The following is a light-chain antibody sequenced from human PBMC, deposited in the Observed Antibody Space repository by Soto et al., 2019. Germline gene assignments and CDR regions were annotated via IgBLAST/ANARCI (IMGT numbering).Light chain of an antibody. CDR1: QDINRW. J-gene: IGKJ1*01. CDR2: NAD. CDR3: QQFSLYWA. Sequence: DIQMTQSPSTLSGSVGDRVTITCRASQDINRWLAWYQQKPGKAPKILIYNADTLESGVPSRFSGSGYGTEFILTISSLQPDDFATYYCQQFSLYWAFGQGTKGDIK. V-gene: IGKV1-5*01.